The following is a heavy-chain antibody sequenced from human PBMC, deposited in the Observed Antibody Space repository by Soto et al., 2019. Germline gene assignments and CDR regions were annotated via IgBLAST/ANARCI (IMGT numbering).Heavy chain of an antibody. Sequence: KQSQTLSLTCTVSGGSISSSSYYWGWIRQPPGKGLEWIGSIYYSGSTYYNPSLKSRVTISVDTSKNQFSLKLSSVTAADTAVYYCASGYSYGYYYYYGMDVWGQGTTVTVSS. D-gene: IGHD5-18*01. J-gene: IGHJ6*02. CDR1: GGSISSSSYY. CDR2: IYYSGST. V-gene: IGHV4-39*01. CDR3: ASGYSYGYYYYYGMDV.